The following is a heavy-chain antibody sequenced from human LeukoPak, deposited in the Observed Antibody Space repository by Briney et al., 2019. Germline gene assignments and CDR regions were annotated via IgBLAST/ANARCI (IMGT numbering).Heavy chain of an antibody. CDR2: INHSGST. Sequence: SSETLSLTCAVYGGSFSGYYWSWIRQPPGKGLEWIGEINHSGSTNYNPSLKSRVTISVDTSKNQFSLKLSSVTAADTAVYYCARTKRHYGSGSYYNIDYWGQGTLVTVSS. CDR1: GGSFSGYY. V-gene: IGHV4-34*01. D-gene: IGHD3-10*01. J-gene: IGHJ4*02. CDR3: ARTKRHYGSGSYYNIDY.